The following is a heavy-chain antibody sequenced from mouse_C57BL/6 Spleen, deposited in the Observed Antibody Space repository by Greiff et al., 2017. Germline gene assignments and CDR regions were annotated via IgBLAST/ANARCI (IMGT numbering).Heavy chain of an antibody. J-gene: IGHJ2*01. CDR1: GFTFSSYA. D-gene: IGHD2-1*01. CDR3: ARDYYGNLYFDY. V-gene: IGHV5-4*01. Sequence: EVQLVESGGGLVKPGGSLKLSCAASGFTFSSYAMSWVRQTPEKRPEWVATISDGGSYTYYPDNVKGRFTISRDNAKNNLYLQMSHLKSEDTAMYYCARDYYGNLYFDYWGQGTTLTVSS. CDR2: ISDGGSYT.